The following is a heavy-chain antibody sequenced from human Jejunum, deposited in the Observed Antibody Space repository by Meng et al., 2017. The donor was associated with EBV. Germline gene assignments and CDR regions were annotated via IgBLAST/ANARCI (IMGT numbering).Heavy chain of an antibody. D-gene: IGHD3-22*01. CDR2: VSDYGST. CDR3: ARDFSSGYFAY. CDR1: GGSVSSGSYY. J-gene: IGHJ4*02. Sequence: PLPRSGPGLVMPSEPLSLTCAVSGGSVSSGSYYWSWIRQPPGKGLEWIGFVSDYGSTRYNSSLKSRITISADTSKNQFSLKLTSVTPADTAIYHCARDFSSGYFAYWGQGTLVTVSS. V-gene: IGHV4-61*01.